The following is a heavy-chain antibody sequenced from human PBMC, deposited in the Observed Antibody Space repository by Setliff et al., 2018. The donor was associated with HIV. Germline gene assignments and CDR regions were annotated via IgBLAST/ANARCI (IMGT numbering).Heavy chain of an antibody. CDR3: ARAYYSYYMDV. V-gene: IGHV4-38-2*01. CDR1: GYSISSGYY. Sequence: SETLSLTCAVSGYSISSGYYWGWIRQPPGKGLEWIGSIYHSGSTYYNPSLKSRVTISVDTSKNQFSLKLSSVTAADTAVYYCARAYYSYYMDVWGKGTTVTVSS. J-gene: IGHJ6*03. CDR2: IYHSGST.